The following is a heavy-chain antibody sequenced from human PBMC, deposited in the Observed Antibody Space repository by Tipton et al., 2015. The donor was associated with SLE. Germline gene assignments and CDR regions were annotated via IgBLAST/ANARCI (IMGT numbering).Heavy chain of an antibody. Sequence: TLSLTCTVSGGSISSGSYYWGWIRQPPGKGLEWIGSIYYSWRTYYNPSLKCRVTISVDTSKNQFSLKLSSVTAADTAVYYCARYIWVTQGRWFDPWGQGTLVTVSS. J-gene: IGHJ5*02. CDR1: GGSISSGSYY. CDR2: IYYSWRT. CDR3: ARYIWVTQGRWFDP. V-gene: IGHV4-39*07. D-gene: IGHD4-23*01.